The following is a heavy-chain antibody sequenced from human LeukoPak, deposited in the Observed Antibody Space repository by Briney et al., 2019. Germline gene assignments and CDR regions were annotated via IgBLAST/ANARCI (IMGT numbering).Heavy chain of an antibody. CDR3: ARAGYCSGGNCYGYYFDS. CDR2: IWFDGRIK. J-gene: IGHJ4*02. Sequence: GGSLRLSCAASGFTFSNYVMHWVRQAPGKGLEWVAFIWFDGRIKYYPDSVKGRFTISRDNSKNTLYLQMNSLRPDDTAVYYCARAGYCSGGNCYGYYFDSWGQGALVTVSS. V-gene: IGHV3-30*02. D-gene: IGHD2-15*01. CDR1: GFTFSNYV.